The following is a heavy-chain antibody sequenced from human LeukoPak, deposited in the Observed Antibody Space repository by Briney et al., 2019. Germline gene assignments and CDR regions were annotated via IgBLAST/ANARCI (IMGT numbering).Heavy chain of an antibody. V-gene: IGHV1-2*02. CDR2: INPNSGGT. CDR1: GYTFTGYH. J-gene: IGHJ4*02. CDR3: ARATGGYYDYFDY. Sequence: ASVKVSCKASGYTFTGYHIHWVRQAPGQGLEWMGWINPNSGGTNYAQKFQGRGTMTRDTAISTAYMELSRLTSDDTAVYYCARATGGYYDYFDYWGQGTLVTVSS. D-gene: IGHD3-22*01.